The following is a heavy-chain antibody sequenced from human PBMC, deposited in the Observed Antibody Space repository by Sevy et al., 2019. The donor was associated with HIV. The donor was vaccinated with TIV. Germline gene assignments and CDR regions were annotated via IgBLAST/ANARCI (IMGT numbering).Heavy chain of an antibody. CDR3: ATDMIRFRGVIED. D-gene: IGHD3-10*01. J-gene: IGHJ4*02. CDR1: GFNFRNYD. V-gene: IGHV3-30*02. CDR2: MRFDGSNI. Sequence: GGSLRLSCAASGFNFRNYDMYWVRQAPGKGLEWVAFMRFDGSNIKYSDSVKGRFTISRDNPKNTLYLQLNSLGTEDTAVYYCATDMIRFRGVIEDWGQGTLVTVSS.